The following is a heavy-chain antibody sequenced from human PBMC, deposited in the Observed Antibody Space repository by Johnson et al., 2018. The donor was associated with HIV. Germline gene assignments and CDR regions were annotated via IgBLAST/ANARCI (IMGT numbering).Heavy chain of an antibody. D-gene: IGHD1-26*01. CDR1: GFTFTSFA. CDR2: IWYDGSNK. CDR3: ARDPTIAWDLKADAFDI. V-gene: IGHV3-30*04. Sequence: VQLVESGGGVVQPGTSLRLSCAASGFTFTSFAMHWVRQAPGQGLEWVAVIWYDGSNKYYADSVKGRFTISRDNSKNTLYLQMNSLRAEDTALYYCARDPTIAWDLKADAFDIWGQGTMVTVSS. J-gene: IGHJ3*02.